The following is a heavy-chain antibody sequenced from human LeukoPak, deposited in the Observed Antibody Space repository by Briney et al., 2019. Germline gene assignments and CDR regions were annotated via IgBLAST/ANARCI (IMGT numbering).Heavy chain of an antibody. CDR3: ARGKYDILTGYSMRLGELDP. V-gene: IGHV3-53*01. CDR2: IYTGGST. J-gene: IGHJ5*02. D-gene: IGHD3-9*01. Sequence: PGGSLRLSCAASGFTVSSNYMSWVRQAPGKGLEWVSAIYTGGSTYYAGSVKGRFTISRDNSKNMLYLQMNSLRAEDTAVYYCARGKYDILTGYSMRLGELDPWGQGTLVTVSS. CDR1: GFTVSSNY.